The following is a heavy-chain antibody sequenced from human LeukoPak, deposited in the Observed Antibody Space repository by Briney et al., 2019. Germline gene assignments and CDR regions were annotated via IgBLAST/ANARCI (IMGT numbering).Heavy chain of an antibody. D-gene: IGHD5-18*01. CDR2: ISGSGGST. J-gene: IGHJ4*02. CDR1: GFTFSSYG. Sequence: GGTLRLSCAASGFTFSSYGMSWVRQTPGKGLEWVSAISGSGGSTYYADSVKGRFTLSRDNSKNTLYLQMNSLRAEDTAVYYCAKEVDTAMVFDYWGQGTLVTVSS. V-gene: IGHV3-23*01. CDR3: AKEVDTAMVFDY.